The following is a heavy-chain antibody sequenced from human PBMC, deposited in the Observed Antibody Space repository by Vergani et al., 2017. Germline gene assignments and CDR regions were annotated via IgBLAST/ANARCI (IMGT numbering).Heavy chain of an antibody. V-gene: IGHV3-64D*06. CDR2: ISSNGGST. J-gene: IGHJ4*02. CDR1: GFTFSSYD. D-gene: IGHD4-23*01. CDR3: VKEGARAGGYGGNRPFDY. Sequence: EVQLVESGGGLVQPGGSLRLSCAASGFTFSSYDMHWVRQATGKGLEYVSAISSNGGSTYYADSVKGRFTISRDNSKNTLYLQMSSLRAEDTAVYYCVKEGARAGGYGGNRPFDYWGQGTLVTVSS.